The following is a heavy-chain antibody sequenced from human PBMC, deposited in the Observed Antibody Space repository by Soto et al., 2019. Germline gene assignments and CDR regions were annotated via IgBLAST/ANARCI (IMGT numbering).Heavy chain of an antibody. CDR1: VCTVSTQDM. V-gene: IGHV4-4*02. CDR2: VHSSGHH. D-gene: IGHD1-1*01. CDR3: ARVRQGCSDNNCYFDP. J-gene: IGHJ5*01. Sequence: PSGSLSLTCALSVCTVSTQDMYSCFRQSPDKGLEATAEVHSSGHHNYNPSLRSRVSVSIDSSKNHFYLNLNSVTAADTAIYYCARVRQGCSDNNCYFDPWGQGTKVTVSS.